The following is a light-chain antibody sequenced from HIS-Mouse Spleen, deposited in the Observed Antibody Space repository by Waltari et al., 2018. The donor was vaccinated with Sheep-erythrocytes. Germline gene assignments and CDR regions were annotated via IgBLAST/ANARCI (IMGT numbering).Light chain of an antibody. V-gene: IGLV3-27*01. CDR3: QAWDSSTVV. CDR1: VPAKKKY. Sequence: SYELTQPSSVSVSPGQTARITCSGDVPAKKKYARWFQQKPGQAPGLVIYKDSERPPGIPERFSGSSSGTTVTLTISGTQAMDEADYYCQAWDSSTVVFGGGTKLTVL. J-gene: IGLJ2*01. CDR2: KDS.